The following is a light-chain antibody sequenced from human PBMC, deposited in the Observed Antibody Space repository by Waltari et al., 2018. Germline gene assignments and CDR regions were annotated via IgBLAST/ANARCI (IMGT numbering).Light chain of an antibody. V-gene: IGKV3-20*01. CDR1: QSVRSNY. Sequence: EIVLTQSPGPLSLSPGERATLSCRASQSVRSNYLAWYQQKPGQAPSLLIYDTSNRATGIPDRFSGSGSGTDFTLIISRLEPEDFALYYCQQYGNTPFTFGQGTRLDIK. J-gene: IGKJ5*01. CDR3: QQYGNTPFT. CDR2: DTS.